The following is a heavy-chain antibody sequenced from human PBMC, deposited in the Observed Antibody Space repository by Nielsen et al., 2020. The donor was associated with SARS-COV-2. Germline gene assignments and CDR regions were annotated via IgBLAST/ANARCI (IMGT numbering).Heavy chain of an antibody. Sequence: GESLKISCEASGFNFNNFDMNWVRQAPGKGLEWVSSISSSSSYIYYADSVKGRFTISRDNAKNSLYLQMNSLRAEDTAVYYCARAADRGELIRDFDYWGQGTLVTVSS. V-gene: IGHV3-21*01. CDR3: ARAADRGELIRDFDY. CDR2: ISSSSSYI. CDR1: GFNFNNFD. J-gene: IGHJ4*02. D-gene: IGHD1-26*01.